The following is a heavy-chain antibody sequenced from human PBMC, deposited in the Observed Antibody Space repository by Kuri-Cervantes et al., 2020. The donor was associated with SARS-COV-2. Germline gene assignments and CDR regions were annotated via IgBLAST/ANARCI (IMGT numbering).Heavy chain of an antibody. Sequence: SVKVSCKASGYTFTSYYMHWVRQAPGQGLEWMGGIIPIFGTANYAQKFQGRVTITADKSTSTAYMELSSLRSEDTAVYYCARAYLPIRFLEWLTYDYWGQGTLVTVSS. CDR3: ARAYLPIRFLEWLTYDY. J-gene: IGHJ4*02. CDR1: GYTFTSYY. CDR2: IIPIFGTA. D-gene: IGHD3-3*01. V-gene: IGHV1-69*06.